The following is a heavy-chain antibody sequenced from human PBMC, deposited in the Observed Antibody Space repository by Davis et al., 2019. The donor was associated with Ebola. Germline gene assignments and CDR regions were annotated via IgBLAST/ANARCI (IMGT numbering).Heavy chain of an antibody. J-gene: IGHJ4*02. CDR2: INSDGSNT. D-gene: IGHD1-26*01. CDR3: ARVGIYSGSSSYSFDF. V-gene: IGHV3-74*01. CDR1: GFTFSNYR. Sequence: HTGGSLRLSCAASGFTFSNYRMHWVRQVPGTGLVWVSRINSDGSNTNYADSVKGRFTISRDNARSSLYLQMNSLRDEDTAVYYCARVGIYSGSSSYSFDFWGQGTLVTVSS.